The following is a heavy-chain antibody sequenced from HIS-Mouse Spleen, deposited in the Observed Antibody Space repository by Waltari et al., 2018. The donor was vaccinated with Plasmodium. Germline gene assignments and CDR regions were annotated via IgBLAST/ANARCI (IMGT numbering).Heavy chain of an antibody. CDR3: ARVGRGYSGYDSVVVGY. CDR2: IYYSGST. Sequence: QLQLQESGPGLVKPSETLSLTCTVSGGSISSSSYYWGWIRQPPGKGLEWIGSIYYSGSTYYNPHLQSRVTISVDTSKNQFSLKLSSVTAADTAVYYCARVGRGYSGYDSVVVGYWGQGTLVTVSS. V-gene: IGHV4-39*07. J-gene: IGHJ4*02. CDR1: GGSISSSSYY. D-gene: IGHD5-12*01.